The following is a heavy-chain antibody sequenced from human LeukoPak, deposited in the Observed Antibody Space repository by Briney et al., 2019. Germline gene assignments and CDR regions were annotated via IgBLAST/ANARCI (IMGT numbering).Heavy chain of an antibody. V-gene: IGHV4-39*07. CDR3: ARDERYDSSGYPFDY. Sequence: SETLSLTCTVSRGGSISSSSFYWGWIRQTPGKGLEWIASIYHSGTTYYNPSLKSRATISVDRSKNQFSLRLSSVTAADTAVYYCARDERYDSSGYPFDYWGQGTLVTVSS. J-gene: IGHJ4*02. CDR1: RGGSISSSSFY. D-gene: IGHD3-22*01. CDR2: IYHSGTT.